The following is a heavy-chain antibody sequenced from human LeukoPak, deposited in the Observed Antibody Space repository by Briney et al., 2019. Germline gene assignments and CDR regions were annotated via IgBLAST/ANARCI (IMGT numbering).Heavy chain of an antibody. CDR2: MSSSGIS. V-gene: IGHV4-61*02. J-gene: IGHJ4*02. Sequence: SETLSLTCTVSNGSISSDTYFWSWIRQPAGKGLEWIGRMSSSGISTYSPSLKSRVTISIDTSRNQFSLKLSSVTAADTAVYYCARGDITLLLWFGASREGGFDYWGQGTLVTVSS. D-gene: IGHD3-10*01. CDR3: ARGDITLLLWFGASREGGFDY. CDR1: NGSISSDTYF.